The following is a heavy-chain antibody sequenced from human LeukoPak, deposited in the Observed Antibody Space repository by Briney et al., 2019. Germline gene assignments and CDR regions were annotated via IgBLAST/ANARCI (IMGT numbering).Heavy chain of an antibody. D-gene: IGHD5-12*01. CDR3: ARYNGYDYGNYFDY. V-gene: IGHV3-23*01. J-gene: IGHJ4*02. CDR2: ISGSGGST. CDR1: GFTFSTCA. Sequence: GGSLRLSCAASGFTFSTCAMSWVRQAPGKGLEWVSAISGSGGSTYYADSVKGRFTISRDNSKNTLYLQMNSLRAEDTAVYYCARYNGYDYGNYFDYWGQGTLVTVSS.